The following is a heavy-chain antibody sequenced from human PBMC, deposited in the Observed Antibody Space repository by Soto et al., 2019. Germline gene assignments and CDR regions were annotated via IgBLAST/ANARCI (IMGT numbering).Heavy chain of an antibody. CDR2: ISGSGLTI. D-gene: IGHD5-12*01. V-gene: IGHV3-48*03. Sequence: GGSLRLSCAASGLIFSDYEINWVRQAPGKGLEWVSYISGSGLTIYYADSVKGRFTISRDNAKNSLYLQMNSLGVEDTAVYYGARGPYRNAYNWFDSWGQGTLVAVSS. J-gene: IGHJ5*02. CDR3: ARGPYRNAYNWFDS. CDR1: GLIFSDYE.